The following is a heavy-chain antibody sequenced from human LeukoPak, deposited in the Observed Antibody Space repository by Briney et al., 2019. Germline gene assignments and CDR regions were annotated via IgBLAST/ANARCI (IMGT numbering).Heavy chain of an antibody. CDR2: INHSGST. Sequence: SETLSLTCAVYGGSFSGYYWSWIRQPPGKGLEWIGEINHSGSTNYNPSLKSRVTISVDTSKNQFSLKLSSVTAADTAVYYCARLASNVLRYFDWLLDYWGQGTLVTVSS. CDR3: ARLASNVLRYFDWLLDY. V-gene: IGHV4-34*01. J-gene: IGHJ4*02. D-gene: IGHD3-9*01. CDR1: GGSFSGYY.